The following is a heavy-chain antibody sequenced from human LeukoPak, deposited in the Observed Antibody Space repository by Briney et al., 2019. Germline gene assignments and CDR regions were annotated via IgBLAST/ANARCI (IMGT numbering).Heavy chain of an antibody. CDR3: AREPDSSGFYWYFDL. J-gene: IGHJ2*01. CDR1: GFTFSDYY. Sequence: GGSLRLSCAASGFTFSDYYMSWIRQAPGKGLERVSYISSSSSYTNYADSVKGRFTISRDNAKNSLYLQMNSLRAEDTAVYYCAREPDSSGFYWYFDLWGRGTLVTVSS. V-gene: IGHV3-11*05. CDR2: ISSSSSYT. D-gene: IGHD3-22*01.